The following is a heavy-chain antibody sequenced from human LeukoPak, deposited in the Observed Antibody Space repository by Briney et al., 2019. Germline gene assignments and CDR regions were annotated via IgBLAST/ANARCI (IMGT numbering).Heavy chain of an antibody. CDR2: ILFDGTKK. CDR1: GFTFSTYA. V-gene: IGHV3-30*14. CDR3: ARDSSGPLY. Sequence: GRSLRLSCAASGFTFSTYALHWVRQAPGKGLEWVAVILFDGTKKYYADSVKGRFTISRDNSKNTLYLQMNSLRAEDTAVYYCARDSSGPLYWGQGTLVTVSS. J-gene: IGHJ4*02. D-gene: IGHD6-19*01.